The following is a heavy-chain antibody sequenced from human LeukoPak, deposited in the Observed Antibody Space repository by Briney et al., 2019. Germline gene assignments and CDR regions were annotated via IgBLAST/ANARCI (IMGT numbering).Heavy chain of an antibody. CDR3: ARAVGVTAIHNAFDI. V-gene: IGHV3-66*02. Sequence: GGSLRLACAASGFTVSSNYMSWVRQAPGKGLEWVSVIYSGGGTDYADSVKGRFTISRDNSKNTLYLQMNSLRAEDTAVYYCARAVGVTAIHNAFDIWGQGTMVTVSS. D-gene: IGHD2-21*02. CDR1: GFTVSSNY. CDR2: IYSGGGT. J-gene: IGHJ3*02.